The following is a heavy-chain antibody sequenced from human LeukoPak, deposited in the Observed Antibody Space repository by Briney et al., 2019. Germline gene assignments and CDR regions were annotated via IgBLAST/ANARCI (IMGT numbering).Heavy chain of an antibody. CDR2: ISSSSSYI. CDR1: GFTFSSYA. D-gene: IGHD5-24*01. Sequence: GGSLRLSCAASGFTFSSYAMSWVRQALGKGLEWVSSISSSSSYIYYADSVKGRFTISRDNAKNSLYLQMNSLRAEDTAVYYCARAHGYSPAGYWGQGTLVTVSS. CDR3: ARAHGYSPAGY. J-gene: IGHJ4*02. V-gene: IGHV3-21*01.